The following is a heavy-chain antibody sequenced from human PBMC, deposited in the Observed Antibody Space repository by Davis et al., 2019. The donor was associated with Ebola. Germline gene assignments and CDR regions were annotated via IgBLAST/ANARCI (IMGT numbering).Heavy chain of an antibody. D-gene: IGHD3-3*01. Sequence: GESLKISCTASGFTFGDYAMSWVRQAPGKGLEWVSAISGSGGSTYYADSVKGRFTISRDNSKNTLYLQMNSLRAEDTAVYYCAKRDDFWSGYYSDNGFDYWGQGTLVTVSS. J-gene: IGHJ4*02. CDR3: AKRDDFWSGYYSDNGFDY. CDR1: GFTFGDYA. V-gene: IGHV3-23*01. CDR2: ISGSGGST.